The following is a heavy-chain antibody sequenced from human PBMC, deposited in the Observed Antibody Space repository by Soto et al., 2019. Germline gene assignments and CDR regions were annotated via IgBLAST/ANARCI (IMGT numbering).Heavy chain of an antibody. V-gene: IGHV3-72*01. CDR1: GFTLSDHY. CDR2: TKNKANRYTT. CDR3: ARWVSGSPDN. D-gene: IGHD1-26*01. Sequence: EVQLVESGGGLVQPGGSLRLSCAASGFTLSDHYMDWVRQAPGKGLEWVGRTKNKANRYTTEYAASVNGRFTISRDDSKNSLYLQMNSLKTEDTAVYCCARWVSGSPDNWGQGTLVTVSS. J-gene: IGHJ4*02.